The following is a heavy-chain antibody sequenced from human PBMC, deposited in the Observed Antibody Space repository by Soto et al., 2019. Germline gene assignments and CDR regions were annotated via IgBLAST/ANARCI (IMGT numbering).Heavy chain of an antibody. CDR1: GGSISSYY. J-gene: IGHJ4*02. D-gene: IGHD3-16*02. CDR2: IYYSGST. Sequence: SETLSLTCTVSGGSISSYYWSWIRQPPGKGLDLIGYIYYSGSTNYNPSLKSRVTISVDTSNNQFSLKLSSVTAADTAVYYCARLYYDYIWGSYRPSYYFDYWGQGTLVTVSS. V-gene: IGHV4-59*08. CDR3: ARLYYDYIWGSYRPSYYFDY.